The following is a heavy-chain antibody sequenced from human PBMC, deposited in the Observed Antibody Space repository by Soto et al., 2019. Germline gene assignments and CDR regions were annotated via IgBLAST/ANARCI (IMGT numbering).Heavy chain of an antibody. CDR2: LTVGAIDT. V-gene: IGHV3-23*01. D-gene: IGHD2-15*01. J-gene: IGHJ4*02. CDR3: ATNRECSGGGCQTRIS. CDR1: GFTLHSHA. Sequence: PGGSLRLSCVGSGFTLHSHAMSWVRQAPGKGLEWVSGLTVGAIDTSYAGSVQGRFTISGDNSQNVLYLQMNNLRVDDTATYYCATNRECSGGGCQTRISWGQGTLVTVSS.